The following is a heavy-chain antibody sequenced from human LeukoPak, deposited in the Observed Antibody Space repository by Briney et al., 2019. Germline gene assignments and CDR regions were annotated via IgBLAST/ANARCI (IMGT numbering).Heavy chain of an antibody. V-gene: IGHV3-15*01. D-gene: IGHD3-22*01. CDR1: GFTFSNAW. J-gene: IGHJ5*02. CDR3: TTASYHHYDSSGYYL. CDR2: IKSKTDGGTT. Sequence: GGSLRLSCAASGFTFSNAWMSWVRQAPGKGLEWVGRIKSKTDGGTTDYAAPVKGRFTISRDDSKNTLYLQMNSLKTEDTAVYYCTTASYHHYDSSGYYLWGQGTLVTVSS.